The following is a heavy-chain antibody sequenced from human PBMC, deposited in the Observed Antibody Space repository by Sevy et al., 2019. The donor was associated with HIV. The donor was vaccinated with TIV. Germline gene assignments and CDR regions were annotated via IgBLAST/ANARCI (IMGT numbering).Heavy chain of an antibody. J-gene: IGHJ4*02. D-gene: IGHD2-21*02. CDR2: IYYSGST. CDR1: GGSMTSYY. CDR3: ARSVGTGNYFDY. V-gene: IGHV4-59*13. Sequence: SETLSLTCTVSGGSMTSYYWNWIRQPPGMGLEWIGYIYYSGSTNYNPSLKSQVTMSVDTSKNRFSLTLISVTAADTAVYHCARSVGTGNYFDYWGQRALVTVSS.